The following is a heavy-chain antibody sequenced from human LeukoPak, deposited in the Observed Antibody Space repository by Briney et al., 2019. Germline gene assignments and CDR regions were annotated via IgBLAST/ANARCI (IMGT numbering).Heavy chain of an antibody. J-gene: IGHJ4*02. Sequence: NHGESLKISCKGSGYSFTSYWIGWVRQMPGKGLEWMGIIYPGDSDTRYSPSFQGQVTISADKSISTAYLQWSSLKASDTAMYYCAGQSGTTVTEFDYWGQGTLVTVSS. CDR1: GYSFTSYW. CDR2: IYPGDSDT. V-gene: IGHV5-51*01. D-gene: IGHD4-17*01. CDR3: AGQSGTTVTEFDY.